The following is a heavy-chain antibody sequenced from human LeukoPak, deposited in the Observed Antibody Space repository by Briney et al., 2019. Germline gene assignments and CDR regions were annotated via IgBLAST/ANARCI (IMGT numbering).Heavy chain of an antibody. J-gene: IGHJ4*02. CDR1: GFTFSDYY. D-gene: IGHD3-3*01. CDR3: ARMMSGYSTTYPADY. Sequence: GGSLRLSCAASGFTFSDYYMSWIRQAPGKGLEWISYISSSGSTIYYADSVKGRFTISRDNAKNSLYLQMNSLRAEDTAVYYCARMMSGYSTTYPADYWGQGTLVTASS. V-gene: IGHV3-11*01. CDR2: ISSSGSTI.